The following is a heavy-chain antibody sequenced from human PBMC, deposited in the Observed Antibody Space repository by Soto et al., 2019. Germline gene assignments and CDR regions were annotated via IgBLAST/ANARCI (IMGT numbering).Heavy chain of an antibody. CDR1: GGSISSSSYY. V-gene: IGHV4-39*01. CDR2: IYYSGST. D-gene: IGHD6-13*01. Sequence: QLQLQESGPGLVKPSETLSLTCTVSGGSISSSSYYWGWIRQPPGKGLEWIGSIYYSGSTYYNPSLKSRVTISVDTSKNQFSLKLSSVTAADTAVYYCACGIAAAGYWYFDLWGRGSLVPVSS. J-gene: IGHJ2*01. CDR3: ACGIAAAGYWYFDL.